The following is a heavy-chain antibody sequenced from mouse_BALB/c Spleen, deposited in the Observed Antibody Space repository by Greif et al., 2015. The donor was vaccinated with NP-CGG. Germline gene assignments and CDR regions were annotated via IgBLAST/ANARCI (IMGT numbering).Heavy chain of an antibody. CDR3: ARRNPFAY. CDR2: ISSGGGST. J-gene: IGHJ3*01. CDR1: GFAFSSYD. V-gene: IGHV5-12-1*01. Sequence: DVKVVESGGGLVKPGGSLKLSCAASGFAFSSYDMSWVRQTPEKRLEWVAYISSGGGSTYYPDTVKGRFTISRDNAKNTLYLQMSSLKSEDTAMYYCARRNPFAYWGQGTLVTVSA.